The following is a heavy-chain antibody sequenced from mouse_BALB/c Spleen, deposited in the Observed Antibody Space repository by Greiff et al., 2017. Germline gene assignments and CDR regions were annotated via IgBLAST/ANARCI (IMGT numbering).Heavy chain of an antibody. CDR1: GFTFSSYT. D-gene: IGHD2-3*01. V-gene: IGHV5-12-2*01. CDR2: ISNGGGST. J-gene: IGHJ3*01. CDR3: ARRDGGFAY. Sequence: EVMLVESGGGLVQPGGSLKLSCAASGFTFSSYTMSWVRQTPEKRLEWVAYISNGGGSTYYPDTVKGRFTISRDNAKNTLYLQMSSLKSEDTAMYYCARRDGGFAYWGQGTLVTVSA.